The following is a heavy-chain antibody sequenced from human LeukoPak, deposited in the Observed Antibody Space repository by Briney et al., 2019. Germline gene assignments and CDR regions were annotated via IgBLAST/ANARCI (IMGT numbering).Heavy chain of an antibody. CDR1: GGSISSSGYY. V-gene: IGHV4-39*01. Sequence: SETLSLTCTVSGGSISSSGYYWGWIRQPPGKGLEWIGSIYYSGNTYYNASLKSQVSISIDTSKNQFSLRLTSVTAADTAVYYCARQTGSGLFILPGGQGTLVTVSS. J-gene: IGHJ4*02. D-gene: IGHD3/OR15-3a*01. CDR3: ARQTGSGLFILP. CDR2: IYYSGNT.